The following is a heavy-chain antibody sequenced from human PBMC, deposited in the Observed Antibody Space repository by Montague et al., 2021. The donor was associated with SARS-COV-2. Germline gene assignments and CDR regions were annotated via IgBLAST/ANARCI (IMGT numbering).Heavy chain of an antibody. D-gene: IGHD5-12*01. CDR2: IYFGGGT. CDR1: GGSISSSNYF. Sequence: SETLSLTCTVSGGSISSSNYFWGWIRQPPGKGLEWIGSIYFGGGTYYXXXLKSRVTISVDTSKKHFSLKLTSVTAADTAVYYCARDVGKGFSGYGTEGGFDYWGQGTPVTVSS. CDR3: ARDVGKGFSGYGTEGGFDY. V-gene: IGHV4-39*07. J-gene: IGHJ4*02.